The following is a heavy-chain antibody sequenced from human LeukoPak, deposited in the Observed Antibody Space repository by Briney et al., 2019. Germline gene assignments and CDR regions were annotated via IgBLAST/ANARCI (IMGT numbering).Heavy chain of an antibody. Sequence: GGSLRLSCAASGFTFRSYGMHWVRQAPGKGLEWVAIIWYDGSDEYYADSVKGRFTISRDNSKNTLYLQMNSLRAEDTAVYYCARDRYYCSGGTCYRYYYYYAMDVWGQGTTVTVSS. V-gene: IGHV3-33*01. J-gene: IGHJ6*02. D-gene: IGHD2-15*01. CDR1: GFTFRSYG. CDR3: ARDRYYCSGGTCYRYYYYYAMDV. CDR2: IWYDGSDE.